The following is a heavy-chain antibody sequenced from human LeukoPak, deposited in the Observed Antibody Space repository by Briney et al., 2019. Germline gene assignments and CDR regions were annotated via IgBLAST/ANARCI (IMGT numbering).Heavy chain of an antibody. CDR1: GFTFSSYS. CDR2: ISSSSSYI. D-gene: IGHD2-8*01. Sequence: PGGSLRLSCAASGFTFSSYSMNWVRQAPGKGLEWVSSISSSSSYIYYADSVKGRFTISRDNAKNSLYLQMNSLRAEDTAVYYCARDHCTNGVCYGPPAGYWGQGTLVTVSS. J-gene: IGHJ4*02. CDR3: ARDHCTNGVCYGPPAGY. V-gene: IGHV3-21*01.